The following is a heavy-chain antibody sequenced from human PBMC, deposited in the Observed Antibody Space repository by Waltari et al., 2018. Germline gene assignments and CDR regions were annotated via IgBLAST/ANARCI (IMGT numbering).Heavy chain of an antibody. CDR2: IIPIFGTA. J-gene: IGHJ4*02. Sequence: QVQLVQSGAEVKKPVSSVKVACKAPGGTFSSYAISCVRQAPGQGLEWMGGIIPIFGTANYAQKFQGRVTITADESTSTAYMELSSLRSEDTAVYYCARGLLNYDILTGYYYWGQGTLVTVSS. CDR1: GGTFSSYA. V-gene: IGHV1-69*01. CDR3: ARGLLNYDILTGYYY. D-gene: IGHD3-9*01.